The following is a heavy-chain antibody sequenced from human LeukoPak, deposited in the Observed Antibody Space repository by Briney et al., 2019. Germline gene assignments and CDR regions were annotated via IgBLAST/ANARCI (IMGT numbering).Heavy chain of an antibody. CDR3: AKDIAARPYFSYYYYGMDV. V-gene: IGHV3-30*18. Sequence: GRSLRLSCAASGFTFSSYGMHWVRQAPGKGLEWVAVISYDGSNKYYADSVKGRFTISRDNSKNTLYLQMNSLRAEDTAVYYCAKDIAARPYFSYYYYGMDVWGQGTTVTVSS. J-gene: IGHJ6*02. CDR2: ISYDGSNK. CDR1: GFTFSSYG. D-gene: IGHD6-6*01.